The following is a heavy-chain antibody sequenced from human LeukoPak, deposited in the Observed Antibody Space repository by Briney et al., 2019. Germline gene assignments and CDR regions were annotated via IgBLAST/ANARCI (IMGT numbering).Heavy chain of an antibody. V-gene: IGHV3-23*01. Sequence: GGSLRLSCAASGFTFSSYAMSWVRQARGKGVEGVSAISGSGGSTYYADSVKGRFTISRDNSKNTLYLQMNSLRAEDTAVYYCAKERGGGEPEYYFDYWGQGTLVTVSS. CDR3: AKERGGGEPEYYFDY. CDR1: GFTFSSYA. CDR2: ISGSGGST. D-gene: IGHD1-14*01. J-gene: IGHJ4*02.